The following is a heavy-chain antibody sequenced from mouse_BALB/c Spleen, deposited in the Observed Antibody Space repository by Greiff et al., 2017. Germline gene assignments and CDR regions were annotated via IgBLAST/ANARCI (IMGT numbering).Heavy chain of an antibody. CDR3: ARVGRD. CDR2: INSNGGST. V-gene: IGHV5-6-3*01. CDR1: GFTFSSYG. Sequence: EVKLEESGGGLVQPGGSLKLSCAASGFTFSSYGMSWVRQTPDKRLELVATINSNGGSTYYPDSVKGRFTISRDNAKNTLYLQMSSLKSEDTAMYYCARVGRDWGQGTLVTVSA. J-gene: IGHJ3*01.